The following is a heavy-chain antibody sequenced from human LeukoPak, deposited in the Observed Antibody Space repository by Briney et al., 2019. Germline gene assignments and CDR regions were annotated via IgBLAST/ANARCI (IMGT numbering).Heavy chain of an antibody. Sequence: KPGGSLRLSCAASGFTLSSYSMNWVRQAPGKGREWVSSISSSSSYIYYADSVKGRFTISRDNVKNSLYLQMNSLRAEDTAVYYCASELASYFDSWGQGTLVTVSS. V-gene: IGHV3-21*01. CDR1: GFTLSSYS. J-gene: IGHJ4*02. CDR3: ASELASYFDS. D-gene: IGHD1-1*01. CDR2: ISSSSSYI.